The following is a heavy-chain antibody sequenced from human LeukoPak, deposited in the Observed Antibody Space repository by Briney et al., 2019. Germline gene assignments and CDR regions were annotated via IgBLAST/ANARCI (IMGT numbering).Heavy chain of an antibody. V-gene: IGHV1-18*01. D-gene: IGHD3-22*01. CDR1: GYTFTSYG. J-gene: IGHJ4*02. CDR3: ARLYYYDSSGYYDY. CDR2: ISAYNGNT. Sequence: GASVKVSCKASGYTFTSYGISWVRQAPGQGLEWMGWISAYNGNTNYAQKLQGRVTMTTDTPTSTAYMELRSLRSDDTAVYYCARLYYYDSSGYYDYWGQGTLVTVSS.